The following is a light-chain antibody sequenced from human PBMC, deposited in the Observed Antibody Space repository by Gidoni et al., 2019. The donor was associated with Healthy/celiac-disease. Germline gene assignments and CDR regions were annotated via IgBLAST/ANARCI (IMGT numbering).Light chain of an antibody. CDR2: QDS. Sequence: SYELTQPPSVSVSPGQTASITCSGDKVGDKYACWYQQKPGQSPVLVIYQDSKRPSGIPERFSGSNSGNTATLTISGTQAMDEADYYCQAWDSSTRWVFGGGTKLTVL. CDR1: KVGDKY. J-gene: IGLJ3*02. V-gene: IGLV3-1*01. CDR3: QAWDSSTRWV.